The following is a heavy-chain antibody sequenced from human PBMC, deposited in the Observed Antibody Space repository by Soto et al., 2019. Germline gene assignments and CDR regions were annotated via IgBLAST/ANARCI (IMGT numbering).Heavy chain of an antibody. V-gene: IGHV1-2*02. D-gene: IGHD3-22*01. CDR3: ARAGQTVINPYYNGMGI. CDR2: ISPNTGST. Sequence: ASVKVSCKASGYSFNRHYIHWVRQAPGPGLEWLGWISPNTGSTTYAQKFRGRVTMTRDTSLSTAYLELSSLTSDDTGVYYCARAGQTVINPYYNGMGIWGQGTTV. CDR1: GYSFNRHY. J-gene: IGHJ6*02.